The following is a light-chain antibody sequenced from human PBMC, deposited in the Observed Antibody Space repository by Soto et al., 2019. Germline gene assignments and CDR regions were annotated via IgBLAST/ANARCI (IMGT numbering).Light chain of an antibody. CDR3: QQYNNWSPYT. V-gene: IGKV3-15*01. Sequence: ELVMTQSPATLSVSPGERATLSCRASQSVGRKLAWYQQKPGLAPRLLIYDASTRASGIPARFSGSESGTEFTLTISSLPPEDFAVYYCQQYNNWSPYTFGQGTKLEIK. CDR1: QSVGRK. CDR2: DAS. J-gene: IGKJ2*01.